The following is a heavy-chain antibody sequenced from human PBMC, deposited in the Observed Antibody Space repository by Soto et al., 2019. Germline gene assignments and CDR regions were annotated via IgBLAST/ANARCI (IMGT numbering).Heavy chain of an antibody. CDR1: GYTFINYA. V-gene: IGHV1-46*01. CDR3: ARGGGTLDY. Sequence: QVQLVQSGAEVKKSGASVKVSCKASGYTFINYAMYWVRQAPGQGLEWMGIISPRDGSTTYALSFQGRVSMTRDTSTSTMYMELSNLGSEDTAVYYCARGGGTLDYWGQGTLVTVSS. CDR2: ISPRDGST. J-gene: IGHJ4*02.